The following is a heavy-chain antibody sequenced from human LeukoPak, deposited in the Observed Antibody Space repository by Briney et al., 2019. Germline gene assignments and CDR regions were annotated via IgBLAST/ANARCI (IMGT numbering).Heavy chain of an antibody. J-gene: IGHJ4*02. D-gene: IGHD1-26*01. V-gene: IGHV3-21*01. CDR1: GFTFSSYS. CDR2: ISSSSSYI. Sequence: GGSLRLSCAASGFTFSSYSMNWVRQAPGKGLEWVSSISSSSSYIYYADSVKGRFTISRDNAKNTLYLQMNSLRAEDTAVYYCARVEVGATLLDYWGQGTLVTVSS. CDR3: ARVEVGATLLDY.